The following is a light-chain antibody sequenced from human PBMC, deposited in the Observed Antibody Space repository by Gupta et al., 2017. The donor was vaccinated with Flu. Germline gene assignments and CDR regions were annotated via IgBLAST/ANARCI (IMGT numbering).Light chain of an antibody. Sequence: MTKSPATLPLPPGERATLPCRASRSVSNNVAWYQQKPGQAPRLVMYGASTRASGIPSTFSGSQSGTEFTLTISSLQSEDFAVYYCQHYNNWPYTFGQGTKLEIK. J-gene: IGKJ2*01. CDR2: GAS. CDR1: RSVSNN. V-gene: IGKV3-15*01. CDR3: QHYNNWPYT.